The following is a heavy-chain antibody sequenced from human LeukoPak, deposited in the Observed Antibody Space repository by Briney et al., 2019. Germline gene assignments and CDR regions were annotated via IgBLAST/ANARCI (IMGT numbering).Heavy chain of an antibody. Sequence: QPGRSLRLSCAASGFTFSSYAMSWVRQAPGKGLEWVSVIYSGGSTYYADSVKGRFTISRDNSKNTLYLQMNSLRAEDTAVYYCARVGGQLVSNAFDIWGQGTMVTVSS. CDR2: IYSGGST. CDR1: GFTFSSYA. J-gene: IGHJ3*02. D-gene: IGHD6-6*01. V-gene: IGHV3-66*02. CDR3: ARVGGQLVSNAFDI.